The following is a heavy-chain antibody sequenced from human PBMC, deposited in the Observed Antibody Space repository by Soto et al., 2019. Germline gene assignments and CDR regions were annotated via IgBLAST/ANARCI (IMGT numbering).Heavy chain of an antibody. J-gene: IGHJ4*02. CDR2: IYYSGST. CDR3: ARHESAAQGNYFDY. V-gene: IGHV4-39*01. D-gene: IGHD6-13*01. Sequence: SETLSLTCTVSGGSISSSSYYWGWIRQPPGKGLEWIGSIYYSGSTYYNPSLKSRVTISVDTSKNQFSLKLSSVTAADTAVYYCARHESAAQGNYFDYWGQGTLVTVSS. CDR1: GGSISSSSYY.